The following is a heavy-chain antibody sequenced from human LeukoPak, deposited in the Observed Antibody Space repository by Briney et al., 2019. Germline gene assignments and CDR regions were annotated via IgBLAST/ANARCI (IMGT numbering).Heavy chain of an antibody. D-gene: IGHD1-26*01. CDR2: ISSGSSYT. Sequence: GGSLRLSCAASGFIFSECYMSWVRQAPGKGLEWVSCISSGSSYTNYTDSVKGRFTISRDNAKRSLYLQMNSLTAEDTAVYYCARELWGVGFDIWGEGTMVTVSS. V-gene: IGHV3-11*05. J-gene: IGHJ3*02. CDR1: GFIFSECY. CDR3: ARELWGVGFDI.